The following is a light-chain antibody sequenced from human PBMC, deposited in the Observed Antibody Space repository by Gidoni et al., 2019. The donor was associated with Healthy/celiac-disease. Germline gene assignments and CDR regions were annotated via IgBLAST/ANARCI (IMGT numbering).Light chain of an antibody. Sequence: SSELTQDPAVSVSLGQTVRITCQGDSLRSYYASGYQQKQGKAPVLVTYGKNNRPSGIPDRFSGSSSGNTASLTITGAQAEDEADYYCNSRDSSGNHLVFGGGTKLTVL. V-gene: IGLV3-19*01. CDR2: GKN. J-gene: IGLJ2*01. CDR3: NSRDSSGNHLV. CDR1: SLRSYY.